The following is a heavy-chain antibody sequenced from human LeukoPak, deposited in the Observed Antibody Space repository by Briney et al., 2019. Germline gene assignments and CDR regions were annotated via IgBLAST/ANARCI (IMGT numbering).Heavy chain of an antibody. V-gene: IGHV4-4*07. CDR2: IYTSGST. Sequence: KASESLSLTCTVSGGSISSYCWSWIRQPAGKGLEWIGRIYTSGSTNYNPSLKSRVTISVDKSKNQFSLKLSSVTAADTAVYYCARERNSGSYEYYYYYMDVWGKGTTVTVSS. D-gene: IGHD1-26*01. CDR1: GGSISSYC. J-gene: IGHJ6*03. CDR3: ARERNSGSYEYYYYYMDV.